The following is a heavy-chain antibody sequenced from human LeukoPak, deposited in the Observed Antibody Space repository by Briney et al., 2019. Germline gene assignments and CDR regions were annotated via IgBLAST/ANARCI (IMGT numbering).Heavy chain of an antibody. CDR3: AREQSGIDVSFFDS. Sequence: GGSLRLSCSASGFAFRTFSIHWVRQTPGKGLEWVAVISSDGTHEYYVDSVKGRFTISRDNSKNTVYLEMKSLRPEDTAVHYCAREQSGIDVSFFDSWGQGTLVTVSS. V-gene: IGHV3-30-3*01. J-gene: IGHJ4*02. CDR2: ISSDGTHE. CDR1: GFAFRTFS. D-gene: IGHD1-1*01.